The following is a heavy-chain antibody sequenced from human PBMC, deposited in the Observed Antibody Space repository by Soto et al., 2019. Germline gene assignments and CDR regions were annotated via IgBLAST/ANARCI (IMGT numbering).Heavy chain of an antibody. CDR2: INPSGGST. Sequence: ASVKVSCKASGYTFTSYYMHWVRQAPGQGLEWMGIINPSGGSTSYAQKFQGRVTMTRDTSTSTVYMELSSLRSEDTAVYYCARSTQVVAAKYYYGMDVWGQGTTVTVSS. D-gene: IGHD2-15*01. V-gene: IGHV1-46*01. J-gene: IGHJ6*02. CDR1: GYTFTSYY. CDR3: ARSTQVVAAKYYYGMDV.